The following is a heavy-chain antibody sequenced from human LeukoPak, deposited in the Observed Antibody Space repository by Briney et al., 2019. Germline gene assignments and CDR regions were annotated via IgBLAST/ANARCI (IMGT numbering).Heavy chain of an antibody. CDR1: GGSISSYY. CDR2: IYITGST. CDR3: ARVRIGETSYDASDV. J-gene: IGHJ3*01. Sequence: PSETLSLTCTVSGGSISSYYWTWIRQPPGKGLEWIGDIYITGSTNYNPYLKRRVTISVDTSKNQFSPRLSSVTAADTAVYYCARVRIGETSYDASDVWGLGTMVTVSS. V-gene: IGHV4-59*13. D-gene: IGHD1-26*01.